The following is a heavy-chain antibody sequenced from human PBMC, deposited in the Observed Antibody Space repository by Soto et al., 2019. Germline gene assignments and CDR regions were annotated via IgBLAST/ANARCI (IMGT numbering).Heavy chain of an antibody. CDR2: ISYDGSNK. D-gene: IGHD5-12*01. J-gene: IGHJ4*02. Sequence: GGSLRLSCAASGFTFSSYGMHWVRQAPGKGLEWVAVISYDGSNKYYADSVKGRFTISRDNAQKTLYLQMNSLRAEDTAVYYCARPYSAYDYYDYWGLGTLVTVSS. V-gene: IGHV3-30*03. CDR3: ARPYSAYDYYDY. CDR1: GFTFSSYG.